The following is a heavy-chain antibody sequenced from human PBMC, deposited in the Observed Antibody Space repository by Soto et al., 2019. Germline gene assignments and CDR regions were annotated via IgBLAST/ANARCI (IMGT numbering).Heavy chain of an antibody. CDR3: ASRYCTNGVCFPDAFDI. J-gene: IGHJ3*02. CDR2: IKQDGSEK. CDR1: GFTVSSYW. Sequence: GGSLRLSCAASGFTVSSYWMSWVRQAPGKGLEWVANIKQDGSEKYYVDSVKGRFTISRDNAKNSLYLQMNSLRAEDTAVYYCASRYCTNGVCFPDAFDIWGQGTMVTVSS. V-gene: IGHV3-7*03. D-gene: IGHD2-8*01.